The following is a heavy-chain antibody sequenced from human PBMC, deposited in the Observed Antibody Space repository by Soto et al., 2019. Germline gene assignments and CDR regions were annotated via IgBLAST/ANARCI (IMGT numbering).Heavy chain of an antibody. CDR2: VTANGGST. J-gene: IGHJ6*02. V-gene: IGHV3-23*01. CDR3: ASLGVGDWANYYYYYGMDV. CDR1: GFTFSVYA. Sequence: EVQLLESGGGFVQPGGSLRLSCAATGFTFSVYAMTWVRQAPGKGLEWVSAVTANGGSTYSADSVKGRFTISRDNSKNTLFLQMHSLGAEDTAVYYCASLGVGDWANYYYYYGMDVWGQGTTVTVSS. D-gene: IGHD2-21*02.